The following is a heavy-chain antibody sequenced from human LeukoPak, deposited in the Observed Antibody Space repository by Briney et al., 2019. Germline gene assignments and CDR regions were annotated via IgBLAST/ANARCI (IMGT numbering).Heavy chain of an antibody. V-gene: IGHV1-18*01. CDR1: GYTFNSYG. CDR3: ARREAVASIVY. D-gene: IGHD6-19*01. CDR2: ISAYNGNT. J-gene: IGHJ4*02. Sequence: GASVTVSCKASGYTFNSYGISWVRQAPGQGLEWMGWISAYNGNTNYAQKLEGRGTMTTDTTTSTAYMELRSLKSDDTAVYYCARREAVASIVYWGQGTLVTVSS.